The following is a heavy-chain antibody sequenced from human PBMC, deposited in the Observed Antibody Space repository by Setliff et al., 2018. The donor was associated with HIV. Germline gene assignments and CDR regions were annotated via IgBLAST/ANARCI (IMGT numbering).Heavy chain of an antibody. D-gene: IGHD3-16*01. CDR1: GYTFTNNY. CDR2: INPSGGRT. J-gene: IGHJ4*02. CDR3: ARTQDGPWGNYFNL. V-gene: IGHV1-46*01. Sequence: ASVKVSCKASGYTFTNNYIHWVRQAPGQGLEWMGVINPSGGRTSYPQEFQGRVTMTRDTSTSTLYMELSSLRSEDTAMYYCARTQDGPWGNYFNLWGQGTLVTVSS.